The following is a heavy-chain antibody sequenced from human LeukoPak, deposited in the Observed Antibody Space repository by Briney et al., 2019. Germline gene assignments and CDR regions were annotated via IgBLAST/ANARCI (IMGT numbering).Heavy chain of an antibody. CDR1: GGSISSYY. CDR3: ASHYCTNGVCYTSALDAFDI. D-gene: IGHD2-8*01. J-gene: IGHJ3*02. CDR2: IYYSGST. V-gene: IGHV4-39*01. Sequence: SETLSLTCTVSGGSISSYYWGWIRQPPGKGLEWIGSIYYSGSTYYNPSLKSRVTISVDTSKNQFSLKLSSVTAADTAVYYCASHYCTNGVCYTSALDAFDIWGQGTMVTVSS.